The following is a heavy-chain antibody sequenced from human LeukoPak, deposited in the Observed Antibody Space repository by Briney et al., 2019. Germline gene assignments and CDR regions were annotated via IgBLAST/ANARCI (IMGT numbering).Heavy chain of an antibody. CDR2: IYYSGST. D-gene: IGHD5-12*01. V-gene: IGHV4-39*07. J-gene: IGHJ3*02. CDR3: ARMTYSLWWLRLRTGDAFDI. CDR1: GGSISSSSYY. Sequence: PSETLSLTCTVSGGSISSSSYYWGWIRQPPGKGLEWIGSIYYSGSTYYNPSLKSRVTISVDTSKNQFSLKLSSVTAADTAVYYCARMTYSLWWLRLRTGDAFDIWGQGTMVTVSS.